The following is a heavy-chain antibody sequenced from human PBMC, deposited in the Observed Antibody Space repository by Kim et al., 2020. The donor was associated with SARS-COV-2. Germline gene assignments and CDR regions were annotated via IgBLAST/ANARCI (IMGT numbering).Heavy chain of an antibody. J-gene: IGHJ4*02. V-gene: IGHV4-34*01. D-gene: IGHD1-26*01. Sequence: SETLSLTCAVYGGSFSGYYWSWIRQPPVKGLEWIGEINHSGSTNYNPSLKSRVTISVDTSKNQFSLKLSSVTAADTAVYYCARGQKRSYLVPGPTEGGNYFDYWGQGTLVTVSS. CDR1: GGSFSGYY. CDR2: INHSGST. CDR3: ARGQKRSYLVPGPTEGGNYFDY.